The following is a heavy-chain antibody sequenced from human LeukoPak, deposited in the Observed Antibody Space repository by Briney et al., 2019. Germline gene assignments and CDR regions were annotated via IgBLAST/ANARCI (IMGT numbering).Heavy chain of an antibody. J-gene: IGHJ6*04. Sequence: SETLSLTCTVSGGSISSSSYYWGWIRQPPGKGLEWIGAMYYSGSTYYNPSLKSRVTISVDTSKNQFSLKLSSVTAADTAVYYCARVPDIYDYVVDVWGKGTTVTVSS. D-gene: IGHD3-9*01. CDR2: MYYSGST. CDR1: GGSISSSSYY. CDR3: ARVPDIYDYVVDV. V-gene: IGHV4-39*07.